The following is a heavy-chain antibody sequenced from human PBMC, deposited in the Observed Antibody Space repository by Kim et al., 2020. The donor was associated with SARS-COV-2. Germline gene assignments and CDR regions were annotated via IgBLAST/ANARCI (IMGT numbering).Heavy chain of an antibody. V-gene: IGHV3-23*01. Sequence: KGRFTIARENAKNTLYLQMNSRRAEDTAVYYCAKDRAPTMIVVVGVAFDIWGQGTMVTVSS. J-gene: IGHJ3*02. D-gene: IGHD3-22*01. CDR3: AKDRAPTMIVVVGVAFDI.